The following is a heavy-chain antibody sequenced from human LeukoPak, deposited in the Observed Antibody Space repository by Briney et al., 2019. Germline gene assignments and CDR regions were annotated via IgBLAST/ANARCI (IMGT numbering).Heavy chain of an antibody. Sequence: GGSLRLSCAASGFTVSSNYMSWVRQAPGKGLEWVSVIYSGGSTYYADSVKGRFTISRDNSKNTLYLQVNSLRAEDTAVYYCARDDSSVTFGFDYWGQGTLVTVSS. CDR3: ARDDSSVTFGFDY. J-gene: IGHJ4*02. CDR2: IYSGGST. V-gene: IGHV3-66*01. D-gene: IGHD3-22*01. CDR1: GFTVSSNY.